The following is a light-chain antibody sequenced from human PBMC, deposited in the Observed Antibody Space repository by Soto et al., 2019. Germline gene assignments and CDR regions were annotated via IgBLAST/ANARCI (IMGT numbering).Light chain of an antibody. Sequence: QSALTQPASVSGSPGQSITISCTGTSSDVGGYNYVSLYQQHPGKAPKLMIYDVSNRPSGVSNRFSGSTSGNTASLTTSGLQAEDEADYYCSSYSSSSTPYVFGTGTSSPS. CDR1: SSDVGGYNY. V-gene: IGLV2-14*01. J-gene: IGLJ1*01. CDR3: SSYSSSSTPYV. CDR2: DVS.